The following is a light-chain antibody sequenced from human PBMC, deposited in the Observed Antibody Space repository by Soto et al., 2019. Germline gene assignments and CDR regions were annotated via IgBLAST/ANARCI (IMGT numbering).Light chain of an antibody. J-gene: IGLJ3*02. CDR3: QSYDTSLSGLWV. CDR1: RSNIGAGYD. V-gene: IGLV1-40*01. CDR2: GNT. Sequence: QPVLTQPPSVSGAPGQRVTISCTGSRSNIGAGYDVHWYQQLPGTAPKLLIYGNTDRPSGVPDRFSGSKSGTSASLAITGLQAEDEADYYCQSYDTSLSGLWVFGGGTKVTVL.